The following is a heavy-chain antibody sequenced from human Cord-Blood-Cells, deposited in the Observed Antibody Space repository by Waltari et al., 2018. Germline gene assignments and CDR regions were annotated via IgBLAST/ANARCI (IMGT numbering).Heavy chain of an antibody. CDR1: GFPFSSSW. J-gene: IGHJ4*02. D-gene: IGHD3-9*01. CDR3: ASVFFDWLLCY. V-gene: IGHV3-7*01. CDR2: IKQDGSEK. Sequence: EVQLVESGGGLVQPGGSLRLCCAASGFPFSSSWVSWVRQAPGKGLEWVANIKQDGSEKYYVDSVKGRFTISRDNAKNSLYLQMNSLRAEDTAVYYCASVFFDWLLCYWGQGTLVTVSS.